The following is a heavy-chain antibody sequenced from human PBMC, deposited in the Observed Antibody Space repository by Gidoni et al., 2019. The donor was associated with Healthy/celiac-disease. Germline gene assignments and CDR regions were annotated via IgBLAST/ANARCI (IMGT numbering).Heavy chain of an antibody. CDR1: GFTFSSYA. Sequence: EVQLVESGGGLVQPGGYLRLSCAASGFTFSSYAMSWVRQAPGKGLEWVSAISGRGGSTYYADSVKGRFTISRDNSKNTLYLQMNSLRAEDTAVYYCARLTAAVRGHKKYWGQGTLVTVSS. D-gene: IGHD3-10*01. V-gene: IGHV3-23*04. J-gene: IGHJ4*02. CDR2: ISGRGGST. CDR3: ARLTAAVRGHKKY.